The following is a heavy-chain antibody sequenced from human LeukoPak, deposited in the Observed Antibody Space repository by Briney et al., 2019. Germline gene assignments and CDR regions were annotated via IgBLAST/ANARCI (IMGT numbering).Heavy chain of an antibody. D-gene: IGHD3/OR15-3a*01. V-gene: IGHV3-33*06. CDR1: GFSFSTYG. CDR2: VSYDGSKQ. CDR3: AKGEFWTGIGEFFLY. Sequence: GRSLRLSCAASGFSFSTYGMFWVRQAPGKGLEWVGVVSYDGSKQYYADPVKGRFTISRDNSKNTLYLQMDSLRAEDTAVYYCAKGEFWTGIGEFFLYWGQGTLVTVSS. J-gene: IGHJ1*01.